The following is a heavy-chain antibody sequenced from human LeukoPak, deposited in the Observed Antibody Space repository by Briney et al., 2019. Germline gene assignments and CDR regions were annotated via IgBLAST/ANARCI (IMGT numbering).Heavy chain of an antibody. CDR1: GFTVSSNY. J-gene: IGHJ3*02. V-gene: IGHV3-53*01. Sequence: GGSLRLSCAASGFTVSSNYMSWVRQAPGKGLEWVSVIYSGGSTYYADSVKGQFTISRDNSKNTLYLQMNSLRAEDTAVYYCASRDYYDSSGYNDAFDIWGQGTMVTVSS. CDR2: IYSGGST. D-gene: IGHD3-22*01. CDR3: ASRDYYDSSGYNDAFDI.